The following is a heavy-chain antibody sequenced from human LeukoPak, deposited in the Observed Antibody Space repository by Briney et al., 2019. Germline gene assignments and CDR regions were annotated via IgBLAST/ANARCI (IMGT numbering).Heavy chain of an antibody. Sequence: ASVKVSCKASGYTFTSYYVHWVRQAPAQGLEWMGVIIPGGGDTSDAQKYQGRVSMTSDRSTSTVYMELRRVRSEDRGVYYCARDLTYYNESSGYYYRGSFDYWGQGTLVTVSS. CDR2: IIPGGGDT. V-gene: IGHV1-46*01. CDR1: GYTFTSYY. J-gene: IGHJ4*02. D-gene: IGHD3-22*01. CDR3: ARDLTYYNESSGYYYRGSFDY.